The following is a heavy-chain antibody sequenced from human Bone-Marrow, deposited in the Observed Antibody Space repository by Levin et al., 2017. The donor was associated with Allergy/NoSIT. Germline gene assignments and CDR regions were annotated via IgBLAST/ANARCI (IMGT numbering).Heavy chain of an antibody. V-gene: IGHV3-66*04. D-gene: IGHD3-10*01. Sequence: PGGSLRLSCVVSGFTISNNYMSWVRQASGKGLEWVAVIYGFGSTNYADSVKGRFTISRPNSENTLYLQMNSLRAEDTAIYYCARLDFNYGSYYWGQGTLVTVSS. CDR3: ARLDFNYGSYY. CDR2: IYGFGST. J-gene: IGHJ4*02. CDR1: GFTISNNY.